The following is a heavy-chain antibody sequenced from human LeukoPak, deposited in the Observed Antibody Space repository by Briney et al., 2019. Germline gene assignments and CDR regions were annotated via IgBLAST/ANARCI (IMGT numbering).Heavy chain of an antibody. CDR3: ARVDYYDSSGYYFDY. J-gene: IGHJ4*02. Sequence: GGSLRLSCAASGFTFNDYYMSWIRQAPGKGLEWVSYISSSSSYTNYADSVKGRFTISRDNAKDSLYLQMSSLRAADTAVYYCARVDYYDSSGYYFDYWGQGTLVTVSS. CDR2: ISSSSSYT. D-gene: IGHD3-22*01. CDR1: GFTFNDYY. V-gene: IGHV3-11*05.